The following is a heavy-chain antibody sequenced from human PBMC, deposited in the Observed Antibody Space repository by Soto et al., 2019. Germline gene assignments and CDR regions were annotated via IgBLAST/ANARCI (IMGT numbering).Heavy chain of an antibody. D-gene: IGHD3-9*01. CDR2: ISSNGGST. CDR3: AREESDILTGYLPFDY. CDR1: GFTFSSYA. V-gene: IGHV3-64*01. J-gene: IGHJ4*02. Sequence: PGGSLRLSCAASGFTFSSYAMHWVRQAPGKGLEYVSAISSNGGSTYYANSVKGRFTISRDNSKNTLYLQMGSLRAEDMAVYYCAREESDILTGYLPFDYWGQGTLVTVSS.